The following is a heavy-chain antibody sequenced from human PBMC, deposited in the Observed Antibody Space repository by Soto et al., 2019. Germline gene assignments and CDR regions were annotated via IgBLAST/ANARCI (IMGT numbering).Heavy chain of an antibody. D-gene: IGHD1-1*01. CDR1: GYGFTTYG. V-gene: IGHV1-18*01. J-gene: IGHJ4*02. Sequence: QVHLVQSGAEVKKPGASVKVSCKGSGYGFTTYGITWVRQAPGQGLEWMAWISAHNGNTNYAQKVQGRVPVTRETSTSTAYMELRSLRYDDTAVYYCARGRYGDYWGQGALVTVSS. CDR3: ARGRYGDY. CDR2: ISAHNGNT.